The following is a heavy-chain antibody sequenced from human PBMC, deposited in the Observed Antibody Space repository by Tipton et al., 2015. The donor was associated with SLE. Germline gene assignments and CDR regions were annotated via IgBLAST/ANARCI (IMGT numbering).Heavy chain of an antibody. J-gene: IGHJ3*01. Sequence: TLSLTCAVSGYSISSGYYWGWIRQPPGKGLEWIGSIYHSGSTYYNPSLTSRVTISLDTSKNQFSLELSSVTAADTAVYYCARHLNSDFWSGFYQGGARAFDLWGQGTMVTVSS. D-gene: IGHD3-3*01. CDR3: ARHLNSDFWSGFYQGGARAFDL. CDR2: IYHSGST. V-gene: IGHV4-38-2*01. CDR1: GYSISSGYY.